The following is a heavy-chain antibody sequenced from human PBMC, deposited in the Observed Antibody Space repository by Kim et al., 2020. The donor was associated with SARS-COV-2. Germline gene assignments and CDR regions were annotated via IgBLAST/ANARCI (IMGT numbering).Heavy chain of an antibody. V-gene: IGHV4-61*01. J-gene: IGHJ6*02. CDR1: GGSVNSGSHY. CDR2: IYYSGTT. CDR3: ARGRVYYYDMDV. Sequence: SETLSLTCTVSGGSVNSGSHYWNWARQPPGKGLEWIGYIYYSGTTTYNPSLKSRVTISIDTSNNQFSLRLTSVTAADTALYYCARGRVYYYDMDVWGQGTTVTVSS.